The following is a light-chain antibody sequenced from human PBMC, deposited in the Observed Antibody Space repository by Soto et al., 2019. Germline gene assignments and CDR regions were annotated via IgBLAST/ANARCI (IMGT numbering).Light chain of an antibody. J-gene: IGKJ2*01. CDR2: GAS. V-gene: IGKV3-20*01. Sequence: EIVLTQSPGTLSLSPGERATLSRRASQSVSSSYLAWYQQKPGQAPRLLIYGASSRATGIPDRFSGSGSETDFTLTISRLEPEDFAVYYCQQYGSSPYTFGQGTKLEIK. CDR1: QSVSSSY. CDR3: QQYGSSPYT.